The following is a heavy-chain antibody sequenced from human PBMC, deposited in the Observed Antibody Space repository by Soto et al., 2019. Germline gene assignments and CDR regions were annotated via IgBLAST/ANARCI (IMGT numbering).Heavy chain of an antibody. D-gene: IGHD6-19*01. V-gene: IGHV3-23*01. J-gene: IGHJ4*02. CDR2: ISGSGGAA. Sequence: PVGSLTLSCAASGITFSSHAMNWVRQAPGKGLEWVSVISGSGGAAYYADSVKGRFTISRDNSKNTVYLQMNSLRAEDTAVYYCAKVIISGWYLDYWGQGTPVTVSS. CDR1: GITFSSHA. CDR3: AKVIISGWYLDY.